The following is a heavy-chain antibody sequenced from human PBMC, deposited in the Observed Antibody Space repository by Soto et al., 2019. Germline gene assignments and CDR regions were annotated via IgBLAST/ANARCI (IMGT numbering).Heavy chain of an antibody. D-gene: IGHD6-13*01. CDR3: ARDGSSGWYSYYYKGMDV. J-gene: IGHJ6*02. CDR1: GFTFSSYW. Sequence: EVQLVESGGGLVQPGGSLRLSCAASGFTFSSYWMSWVRQAPGKGLEWVANINQDGSEKFYVDSVKGRFTISRDNAKKSLYLQMNTLRVEDTAVYYCARDGSSGWYSYYYKGMDVWGQGTTVTVSS. CDR2: INQDGSEK. V-gene: IGHV3-7*05.